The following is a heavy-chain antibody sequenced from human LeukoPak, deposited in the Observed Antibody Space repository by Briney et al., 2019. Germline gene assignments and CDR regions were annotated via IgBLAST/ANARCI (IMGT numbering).Heavy chain of an antibody. Sequence: SETLSLTCTVSGDSISTYYWSWIRQPPGKGLEWICYMYYSGSTNYNPSLKSRVTISLETRKNQFSLRLNSVTAADTAVYYCARGVAGYGPYDYWGQGTLVTVST. D-gene: IGHD5-12*01. CDR1: GDSISTYY. CDR3: ARGVAGYGPYDY. CDR2: MYYSGST. V-gene: IGHV4-59*01. J-gene: IGHJ4*02.